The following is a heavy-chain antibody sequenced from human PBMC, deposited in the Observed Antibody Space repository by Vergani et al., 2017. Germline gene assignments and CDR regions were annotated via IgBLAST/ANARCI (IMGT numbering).Heavy chain of an antibody. D-gene: IGHD2-15*01. Sequence: QVQLQQWGAGLLKPSETLSLTCAVYGGCFSGYYGGWIRQPPGKGLEWIGEINQSGSTNYNPSLKSRVTISVDTSKNQFSLKLSSVTAADTSVYYCARRRGISLAVWGMDVWGQGTTVTVSS. J-gene: IGHJ6*02. V-gene: IGHV4-34*01. CDR2: INQSGST. CDR3: ARRRGISLAVWGMDV. CDR1: GGCFSGYY.